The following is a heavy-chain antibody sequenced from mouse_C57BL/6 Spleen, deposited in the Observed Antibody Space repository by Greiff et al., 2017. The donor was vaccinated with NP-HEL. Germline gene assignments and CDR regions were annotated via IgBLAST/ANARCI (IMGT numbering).Heavy chain of an antibody. CDR3: ARGRGDVWFAY. CDR1: GYTFTSYW. D-gene: IGHD3-3*01. CDR2: IHPNSGST. V-gene: IGHV1-64*01. Sequence: QVQLQQPGAELVKPGASVKLSCKASGYTFTSYWMHWVKQRPGQGLEWIGMIHPNSGSTNYNEKFKSKATLTVDKSSSTAYMQLSSLTSEDSAVYYCARGRGDVWFAYWGQGTLVTVSA. J-gene: IGHJ3*01.